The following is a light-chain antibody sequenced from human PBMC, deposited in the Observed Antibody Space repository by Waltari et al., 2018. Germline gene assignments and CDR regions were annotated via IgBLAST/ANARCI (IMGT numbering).Light chain of an antibody. V-gene: IGLV2-23*02. CDR1: SSDVGSYNL. J-gene: IGLJ3*02. CDR3: CSYAGSSMV. CDR2: EVS. Sequence: QSALTQTASVSGSPGQSFTITCTGTSSDVGSYNLVSWYQQHPGKAPKLMIYEVSKRPSGVSNRFSGSKSGNTASLTISGLQAEDEADYYCCSYAGSSMVFGGGTKLTVL.